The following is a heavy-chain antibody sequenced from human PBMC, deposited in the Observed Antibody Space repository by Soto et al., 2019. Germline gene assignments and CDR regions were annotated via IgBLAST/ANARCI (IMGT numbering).Heavy chain of an antibody. CDR2: IFSNDEK. J-gene: IGHJ2*01. CDR1: GFSLSNARMG. Sequence: QVTLKESGPVLVKPTETLTLTCTVSGFSLSNARMGVSWIRQPPGKALEWLAHIFSNDEKSYSTTLKSRLTIYHDNSKSRVVLTITNMDPVHTATYYCARPIRTTTGPPSWYFALWGRGTLVTVTS. D-gene: IGHD1-26*01. CDR3: ARPIRTTTGPPSWYFAL. V-gene: IGHV2-26*01.